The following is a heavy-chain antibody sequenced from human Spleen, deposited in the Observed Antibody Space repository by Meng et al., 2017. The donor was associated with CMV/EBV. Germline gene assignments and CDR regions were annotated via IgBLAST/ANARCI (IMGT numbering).Heavy chain of an antibody. CDR1: GFTFRSYE. V-gene: IGHV3-48*03. CDR3: ARRRALITAFGVVEE. J-gene: IGHJ4*02. D-gene: IGHD3-3*01. CDR2: ISSSGETK. Sequence: GESLKISCVGSGFTFRSYEMNWVRQAPGKGLEWISYISSSGETKYYADSVKGRFTISRDNAKKSLFLQMNSLSPEDTAFYYCARRRALITAFGVVEEWGQGTLVTVSS.